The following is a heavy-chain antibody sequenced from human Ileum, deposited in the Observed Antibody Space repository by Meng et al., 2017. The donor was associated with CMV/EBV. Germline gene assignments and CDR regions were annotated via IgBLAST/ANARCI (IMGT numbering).Heavy chain of an antibody. D-gene: IGHD6-19*01. CDR2: INAGNGHT. J-gene: IGHJ4*02. Sequence: QVQLVQSGAEMKKPGASVKGSCKASGYTFISNVMHWVRQAPGQRLEWMGWINAGNGHTSYSQNFQGRVTFTRDTSASTVYMELNSLTSEDTAVYYCAREGAVSGLDLDYWGQGSLVTVSS. CDR3: AREGAVSGLDLDY. CDR1: GYTFISNV. V-gene: IGHV1-3*01.